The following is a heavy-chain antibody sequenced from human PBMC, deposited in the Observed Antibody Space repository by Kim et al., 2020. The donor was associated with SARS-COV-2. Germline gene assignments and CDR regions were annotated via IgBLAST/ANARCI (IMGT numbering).Heavy chain of an antibody. CDR3: ARAAYYYYGMDV. J-gene: IGHJ6*02. CDR2: INHSGST. CDR1: GGSFSGYY. V-gene: IGHV4-34*01. Sequence: SETLSLTCAVYGGSFSGYYWSWIRQPPGKGLEWIGEINHSGSTNYNPSLKSRVTISVDTSKNQFSLKLSSVTAADTAVYYCARAAYYYYGMDVWGQGTTVTVSS.